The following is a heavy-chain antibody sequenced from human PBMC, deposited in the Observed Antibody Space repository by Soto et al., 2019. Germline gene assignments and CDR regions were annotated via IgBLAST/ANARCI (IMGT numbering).Heavy chain of an antibody. J-gene: IGHJ6*02. V-gene: IGHV1-58*02. Sequence: QMQLVQSGPEVKKPGTSVKVSCKASGFTFTSSAMQWVRQARGQRLEWIGWIVVGSGNTNYAQKFKERVTITRDMSTRTAYMELSSLRSEDTAVYYCAASYYDILTGYWGYYYYYGMDVWGQGTTVTVSS. CDR3: AASYYDILTGYWGYYYYYGMDV. CDR2: IVVGSGNT. CDR1: GFTFTSSA. D-gene: IGHD3-9*01.